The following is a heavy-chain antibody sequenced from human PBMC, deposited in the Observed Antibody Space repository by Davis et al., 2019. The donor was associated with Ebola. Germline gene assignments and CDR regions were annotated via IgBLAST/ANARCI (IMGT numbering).Heavy chain of an antibody. CDR2: ISSSSSYT. J-gene: IGHJ4*02. Sequence: PGGSLRLSCAASGFTFSDYYMSWIRQAPGKGLEWVSYISSSSSYTNYADSVKGRFTISRDNAKNSLYLQMNSLRAEDTAAYYCARDSPTYYDILTGYRPFDYWGQGTLVTVSS. CDR1: GFTFSDYY. V-gene: IGHV3-11*06. D-gene: IGHD3-9*01. CDR3: ARDSPTYYDILTGYRPFDY.